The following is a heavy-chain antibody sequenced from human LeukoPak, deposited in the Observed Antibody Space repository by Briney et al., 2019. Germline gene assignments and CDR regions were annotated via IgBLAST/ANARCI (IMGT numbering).Heavy chain of an antibody. V-gene: IGHV1-18*01. J-gene: IGHJ4*02. CDR3: ARDQERSSSGWSFDY. D-gene: IGHD6-19*01. CDR2: ISAYNGNT. Sequence: ASVKVSCKASGYTFTTYGFTWVRQAPGQGLEWMGWISAYNGNTNYAQKFQGRVTMTTDTSTSTAYMELRSLRSDDTAVYYCARDQERSSSGWSFDYWGQGTLVAVSS. CDR1: GYTFTTYG.